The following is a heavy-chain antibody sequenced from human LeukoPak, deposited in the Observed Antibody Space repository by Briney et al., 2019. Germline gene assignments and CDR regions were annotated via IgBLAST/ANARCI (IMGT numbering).Heavy chain of an antibody. CDR3: ARGNIVVVPAARPAYYYYGMDV. CDR2: MNPNSGNT. Sequence: ASVKVSCKASGYTFTSYDINWVRQATGQGLEWMGWMNPNSGNTGYAQKFQGRVTMTRNTSISTAYMELSSLRSEGTAVYYCARGNIVVVPAARPAYYYYGMDVWGQGTTVTVSS. CDR1: GYTFTSYD. D-gene: IGHD2-2*01. V-gene: IGHV1-8*01. J-gene: IGHJ6*02.